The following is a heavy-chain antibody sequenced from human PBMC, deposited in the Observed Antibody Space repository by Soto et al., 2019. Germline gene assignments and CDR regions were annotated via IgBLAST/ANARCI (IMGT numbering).Heavy chain of an antibody. CDR3: TRLVVAVITYYFDS. D-gene: IGHD2-15*01. V-gene: IGHV2-5*02. Sequence: QITLKEAGPTLVKPTQTLTLTCTFSGFSLSSSGVGVGRIRQPPGKALECLTFIYWDDDKRYSPSLKSRLTITKDSSKNQVVLTLTNMYPVDTPTYCCTRLVVAVITYYFDSWGQATLLTVSS. J-gene: IGHJ4*02. CDR2: IYWDDDK. CDR1: GFSLSSSGVG.